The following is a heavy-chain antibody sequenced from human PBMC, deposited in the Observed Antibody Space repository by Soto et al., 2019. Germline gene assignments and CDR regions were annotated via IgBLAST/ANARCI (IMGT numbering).Heavy chain of an antibody. Sequence: SETLSLTCTVSGGSISSYYWSWIRQPPGKGLEWIGYIYYSGSTNYNPSLKSRVTISVDTSKNQFSLKLSSVTAADTAVYYCARDVLVRGYSGYDLGINYMDVWGKGTTVTVSS. D-gene: IGHD5-12*01. CDR1: GGSISSYY. CDR2: IYYSGST. J-gene: IGHJ6*03. CDR3: ARDVLVRGYSGYDLGINYMDV. V-gene: IGHV4-59*01.